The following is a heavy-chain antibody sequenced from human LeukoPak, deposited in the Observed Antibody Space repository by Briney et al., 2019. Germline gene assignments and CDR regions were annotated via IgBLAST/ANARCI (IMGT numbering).Heavy chain of an antibody. CDR2: IKEDGSEK. CDR3: AREDYDFWTGYFRFRGATRFDP. CDR1: GFTFSTHG. Sequence: GGSLRLSCAGSGFTFSTHGMNWVRQAPGKGLEWVANIKEDGSEKYYVDSVKGRFTISRDNAKNSLYLQMNSLRAEDTAVYYCAREDYDFWTGYFRFRGATRFDPWGQGTLVTVSS. J-gene: IGHJ5*02. V-gene: IGHV3-7*01. D-gene: IGHD3-3*01.